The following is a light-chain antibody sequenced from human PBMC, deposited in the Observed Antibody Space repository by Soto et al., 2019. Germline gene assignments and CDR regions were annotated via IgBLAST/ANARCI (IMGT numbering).Light chain of an antibody. CDR1: SSDVGGYNY. J-gene: IGLJ2*01. V-gene: IGLV2-14*01. CDR3: SSYTCSSALVV. Sequence: QSALTQPASVSVSPGQSITISCTATSSDVGGYNYVSWYQQHPGKAPKLMIYDVSNRPSGVSNRFSGSKSGNTGSLTISGLQAEDEAEYYCSSYTCSSALVVFGGGTKVTVL. CDR2: DVS.